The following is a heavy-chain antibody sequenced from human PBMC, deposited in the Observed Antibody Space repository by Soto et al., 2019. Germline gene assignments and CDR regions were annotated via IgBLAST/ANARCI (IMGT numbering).Heavy chain of an antibody. Sequence: QVQLQESGPGLVRPSETLSLTCTVSDGSITTSYYYWAWIRQPPGKGLEWIGSIYYSGGSYYNPSLKSRATTSVDTTDNQFFLELRSVTAADTSVYFCVKYKTVTTTLASDYSGMDVWGPGTTVTVAS. CDR1: DGSITTSYYY. V-gene: IGHV4-39*01. CDR2: IYYSGGS. D-gene: IGHD1-1*01. J-gene: IGHJ6*02. CDR3: VKYKTVTTTLASDYSGMDV.